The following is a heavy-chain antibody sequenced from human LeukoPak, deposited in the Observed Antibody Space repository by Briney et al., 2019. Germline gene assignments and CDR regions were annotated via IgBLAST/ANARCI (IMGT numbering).Heavy chain of an antibody. D-gene: IGHD6-13*01. CDR2: IYYSGST. Sequence: SETLSLTRTVSGDSISSNRYYWGWIRQPPGKGLEWIGSIYYSGSTYYNPSLKSRVTISVDTSKNQFSLNLSSVTAADTAVYYCASHRSRIAAAGIVDYWGQGTLVTVSS. J-gene: IGHJ4*02. CDR1: GDSISSNRYY. V-gene: IGHV4-39*01. CDR3: ASHRSRIAAAGIVDY.